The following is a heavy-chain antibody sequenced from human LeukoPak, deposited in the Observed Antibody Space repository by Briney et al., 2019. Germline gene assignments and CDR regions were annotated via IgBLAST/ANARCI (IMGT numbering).Heavy chain of an antibody. Sequence: SETLSLTCNVFGVSISNYFWSWLRQPAGKGLEWIGRFYASGTTYYNPSLRSRVTLSMDTSKNPFSLKLTSVTAADTAVYYCARTHCGGGSCDTFDPWGQGTLVTVSS. D-gene: IGHD2-21*01. CDR1: GVSISNYF. V-gene: IGHV4-4*07. J-gene: IGHJ5*02. CDR3: ARTHCGGGSCDTFDP. CDR2: FYASGTT.